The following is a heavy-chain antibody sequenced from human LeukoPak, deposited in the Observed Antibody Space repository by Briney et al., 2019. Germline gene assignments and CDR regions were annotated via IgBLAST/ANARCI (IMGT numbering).Heavy chain of an antibody. Sequence: SETLSLTCTVSGGSISSYYWSWIRQPAGKGLEWIGEINHSGSTNYNPSLKSRVTISVDTSKNQFSLKLSSVTAADTAVYYCARAANWNYVLNAFDIWGQGTMVTVSS. V-gene: IGHV4-59*12. CDR2: INHSGST. CDR1: GGSISSYY. CDR3: ARAANWNYVLNAFDI. J-gene: IGHJ3*02. D-gene: IGHD1-7*01.